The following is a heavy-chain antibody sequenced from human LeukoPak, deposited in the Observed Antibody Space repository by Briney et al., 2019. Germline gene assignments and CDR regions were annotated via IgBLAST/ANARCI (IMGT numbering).Heavy chain of an antibody. D-gene: IGHD6-19*01. V-gene: IGHV1-8*01. CDR2: MNPNSGNT. Sequence: ASVKVSCKASGYTFTSYDINWVRQATGQGLEWMGWMNPNSGNTGYAQKFQGRVTMTRNTSICTAYMELSSLRSEDTAVYYCARVVSGWYVSDYYYYMDVWGKGTTVTVSS. J-gene: IGHJ6*03. CDR3: ARVVSGWYVSDYYYYMDV. CDR1: GYTFTSYD.